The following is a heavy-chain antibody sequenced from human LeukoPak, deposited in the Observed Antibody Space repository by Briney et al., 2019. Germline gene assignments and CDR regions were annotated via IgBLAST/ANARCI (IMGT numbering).Heavy chain of an antibody. CDR3: ARGGIYYDSSGYRDAFDI. D-gene: IGHD3-22*01. Sequence: SETLSLTCAVYGGSFGGYYWSWIRQPPGKGLEWIGEINHSGSTNYNPSLKSRVTISVDTSKNQFSLKLSSVTAAETAVYYFARGGIYYDSSGYRDAFDIWGQGTMVTVSS. CDR1: GGSFGGYY. V-gene: IGHV4-34*01. J-gene: IGHJ3*02. CDR2: INHSGST.